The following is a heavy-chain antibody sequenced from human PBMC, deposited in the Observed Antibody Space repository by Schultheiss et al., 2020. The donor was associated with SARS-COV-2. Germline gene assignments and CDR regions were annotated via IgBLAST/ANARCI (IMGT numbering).Heavy chain of an antibody. CDR2: IYTSGST. V-gene: IGHV4-61*02. Sequence: SETLSLTCTVSGGSISSGGYYWSWIRQHPGKGLEWIGRIYTSGSTNYNPSLKSRVTMSVDTSKNQFSLKLSSVTAADTAVYYCARRRRDWYFDLWGRGTLVTVSS. CDR3: ARRRRDWYFDL. J-gene: IGHJ2*01. CDR1: GGSISSGGYY.